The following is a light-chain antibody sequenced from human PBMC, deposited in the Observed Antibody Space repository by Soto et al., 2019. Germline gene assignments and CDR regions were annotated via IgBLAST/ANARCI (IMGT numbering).Light chain of an antibody. Sequence: QAVVTQEPSLTVSPGGTVTLTCGSSTGAVTGSHYPYWFQQKTGQAPRTLIYDTANRFPWTPTRFSGSLLGGKAALTLSGAQPEDEADYYCLVSYSGVRLVFGGGTKLTVL. J-gene: IGLJ2*01. CDR1: TGAVTGSHY. CDR3: LVSYSGVRLV. CDR2: DTA. V-gene: IGLV7-46*01.